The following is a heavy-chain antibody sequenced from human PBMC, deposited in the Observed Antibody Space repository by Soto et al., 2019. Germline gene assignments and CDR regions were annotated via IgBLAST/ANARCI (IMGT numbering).Heavy chain of an antibody. V-gene: IGHV3-7*04. Sequence: EVQLVESGGGLVQPGGSLRLSCAASGFTFSSYWMSWVRQAPGKGREWVANIKQDGSEKYYVDSVKGRFTISRDNAKNSLYLQMNSLRAEDTAVYYCARAIVVVTAIRPYYYGMDVWGQGTTVTVSS. CDR3: ARAIVVVTAIRPYYYGMDV. J-gene: IGHJ6*02. D-gene: IGHD2-21*02. CDR2: IKQDGSEK. CDR1: GFTFSSYW.